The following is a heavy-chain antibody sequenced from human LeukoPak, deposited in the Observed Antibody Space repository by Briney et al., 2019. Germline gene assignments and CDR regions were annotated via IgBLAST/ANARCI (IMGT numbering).Heavy chain of an antibody. CDR2: IKQEGSEK. J-gene: IGHJ6*03. D-gene: IGHD6-19*01. CDR1: GFTFSSYR. Sequence: GGSLRLSCAASGFTFSSYRMRCVRQAPRKGLERVANIKQEGSEKYYVDSVKGRFTISRDDAKNSLYLQMNSLRAEDTAVYYCARDRGIAVAAPYYYYMDVWGKGTTVTVSS. CDR3: ARDRGIAVAAPYYYYMDV. V-gene: IGHV3-7*01.